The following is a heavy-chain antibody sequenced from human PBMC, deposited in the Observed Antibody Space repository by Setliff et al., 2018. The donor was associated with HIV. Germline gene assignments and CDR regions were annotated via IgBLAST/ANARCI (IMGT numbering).Heavy chain of an antibody. J-gene: IGHJ4*02. CDR1: GFIFTNYG. CDR2: IWYDGSNR. D-gene: IGHD6-19*01. CDR3: AKGLIIAVAGTMVY. V-gene: IGHV3-33*06. Sequence: PGGSLRLSCAVSGFIFTNYGMHWVRQAPGKGLEWVAVIWYDGSNRYSADSVKGRFTISRDNSKNTLFLQMNSLRAEDTAIYYCAKGLIIAVAGTMVYWGQGTLVTVSS.